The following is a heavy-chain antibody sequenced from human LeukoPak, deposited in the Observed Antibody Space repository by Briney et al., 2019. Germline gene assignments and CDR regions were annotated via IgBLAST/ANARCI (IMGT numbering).Heavy chain of an antibody. V-gene: IGHV4-61*02. CDR3: ARYCSGSSCYSWRYYFDY. D-gene: IGHD2-15*01. J-gene: IGHJ4*02. Sequence: SQTLSLTCTVSGGSISSGSYYWHWIRQPGGKGLEWIGRIYSSGSTNYNPSLKSRVTMSVDTSNNQFSLNLTSVTAADTAMYYCARYCSGSSCYSWRYYFDYWGQGTLVTVSS. CDR2: IYSSGST. CDR1: GGSISSGSYY.